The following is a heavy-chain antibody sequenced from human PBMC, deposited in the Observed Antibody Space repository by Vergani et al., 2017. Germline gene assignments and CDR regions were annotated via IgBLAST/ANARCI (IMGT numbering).Heavy chain of an antibody. CDR3: AADLVSCSSTSCYRGDAFDI. V-gene: IGHV1-18*01. CDR2: ISAYNGNT. Sequence: QVQLVQSGAEVKKPGASVKVSCKASGYTFTSYGISWVRQAPGQGLEWMGWISAYNGNTNYAQKLQGRVTMTTDTSTSTAYMELRSLRSEDTAVYYCAADLVSCSSTSCYRGDAFDIWGQGTMVTVSS. D-gene: IGHD2-2*01. CDR1: GYTFTSYG. J-gene: IGHJ3*02.